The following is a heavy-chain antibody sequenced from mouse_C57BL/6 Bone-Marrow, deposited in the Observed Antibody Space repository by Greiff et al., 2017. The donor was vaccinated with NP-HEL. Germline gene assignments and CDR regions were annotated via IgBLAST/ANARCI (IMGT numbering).Heavy chain of an antibody. CDR1: GFTFSSYA. V-gene: IGHV5-4*01. CDR2: ISDGGSYT. D-gene: IGHD4-1*01. CDR3: ARDRWVTGTYFDY. J-gene: IGHJ2*01. Sequence: VQLQESGGGLVKPGGSLKLSCAASGFTFSSYAMSWVRQTPEKRLEWVATISDGGSYTYYPDNVKGRFPISRDNAKNNLYLQMSHLKSEDTAMYYCARDRWVTGTYFDYWGQGTTLTVSS.